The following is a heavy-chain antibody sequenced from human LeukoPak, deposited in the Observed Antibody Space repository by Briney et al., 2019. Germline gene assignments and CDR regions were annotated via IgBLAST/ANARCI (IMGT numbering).Heavy chain of an antibody. J-gene: IGHJ4*02. CDR3: ARSRGYSGYAD. CDR2: IRNKANSYTT. Sequence: GGSLRLSCAASGFTFSDHYMDWVRQAPGKGLEWVGRIRNKANSYTTEYAASVKGRFTISRDDSKNSLYLQMNSLKTEDTAVYYCARSRGYSGYADWGQGTLVTVSS. D-gene: IGHD5-12*01. CDR1: GFTFSDHY. V-gene: IGHV3-72*01.